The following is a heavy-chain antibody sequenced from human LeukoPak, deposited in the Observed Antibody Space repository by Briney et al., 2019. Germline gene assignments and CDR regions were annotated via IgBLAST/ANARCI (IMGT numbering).Heavy chain of an antibody. Sequence: SETLSLTCSVSGGSISRSAYYWGWIRQPPGRGLEWVGNIYYSGSTYYNPSLKSRVTMSVDRSKNQFSLTLGSVTAADTAVYYCARTRGYSGLRGAFDIWGQGTMVTVSS. D-gene: IGHD5-12*01. CDR3: ARTRGYSGLRGAFDI. V-gene: IGHV4-39*01. CDR2: IYYSGST. J-gene: IGHJ3*02. CDR1: GGSISRSAYY.